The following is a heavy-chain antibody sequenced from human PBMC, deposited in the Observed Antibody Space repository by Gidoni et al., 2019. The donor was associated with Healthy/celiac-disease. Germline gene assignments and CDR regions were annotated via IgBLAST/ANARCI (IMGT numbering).Heavy chain of an antibody. CDR3: AREGRIAGLDY. V-gene: IGHV3-48*01. D-gene: IGHD6-13*01. J-gene: IGHJ4*02. Sequence: EVQLVESGGGLVQPGGSVRLSCAASGFTFSSYSMNWVRQAPGKGLEWVSDISSSSSTIYYADSVKGRFTISRDNDNNSLYLQMNSLRAEDTAVYYCAREGRIAGLDYWGQGTLVTVSS. CDR2: ISSSSSTI. CDR1: GFTFSSYS.